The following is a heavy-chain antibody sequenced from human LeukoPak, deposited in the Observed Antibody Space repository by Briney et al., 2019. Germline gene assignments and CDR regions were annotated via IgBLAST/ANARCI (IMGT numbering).Heavy chain of an antibody. Sequence: PGGSLRLSCAASGFTFSSYSMNWVRQAPGKGLEWVSHITASGTAMFYADSVKGRFTISRDNAKNSLYLQMNSLRDEDTAVYYCARLEKQLWHYDSWGQGTLVTVSS. J-gene: IGHJ4*02. CDR2: ITASGTAM. D-gene: IGHD5-18*01. CDR1: GFTFSSYS. V-gene: IGHV3-48*02. CDR3: ARLEKQLWHYDS.